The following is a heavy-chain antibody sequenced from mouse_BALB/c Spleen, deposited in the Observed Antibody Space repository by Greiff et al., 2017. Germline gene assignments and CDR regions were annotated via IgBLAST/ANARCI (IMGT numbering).Heavy chain of an antibody. CDR3: TRDVKYFDV. CDR1: GFTFSSYT. Sequence: EVHLVESGGGLVKPGGSLKLSCAASGFTFSSYTMSWVRQTPEKRLEWVATISSGGSYTYYPDSVKGRFTISRDNAKNTLYLQMSSLKSEDTAMYYCTRDVKYFDVWGAGTTVTVSS. CDR2: ISSGGSYT. J-gene: IGHJ1*01. V-gene: IGHV5-6-4*01.